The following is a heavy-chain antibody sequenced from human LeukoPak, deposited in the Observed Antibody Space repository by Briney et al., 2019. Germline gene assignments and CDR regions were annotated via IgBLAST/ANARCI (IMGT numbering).Heavy chain of an antibody. J-gene: IGHJ5*02. V-gene: IGHV1-69*04. Sequence: VASVKVSCKASGGTFSSYAISWVRQAPGQGLEWMGRIIPILGIANYAQEFQGRVTITADKSTSTAYMELSSLRSEDTAVYYCARSTFEDWFDPWGQGTLVTVSS. D-gene: IGHD3-16*01. CDR1: GGTFSSYA. CDR2: IIPILGIA. CDR3: ARSTFEDWFDP.